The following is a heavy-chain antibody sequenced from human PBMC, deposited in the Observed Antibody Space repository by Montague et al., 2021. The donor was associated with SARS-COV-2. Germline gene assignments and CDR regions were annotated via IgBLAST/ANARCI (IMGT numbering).Heavy chain of an antibody. J-gene: IGHJ5*02. V-gene: IGHV4-34*01. D-gene: IGHD6-13*01. CDR2: INHSGST. CDR1: GGSFSAYY. CDR3: ARTDYISSWLGDKKWFDT. Sequence: SETLSLTCAVYGGSFSAYYWSWIRQPPGKGLEWIGEINHSGSTNYNPSLKSRVTISVDTSKNQFSLKLSSVTAADTAVYYCARTDYISSWLGDKKWFDTWGQGTLVTVSS.